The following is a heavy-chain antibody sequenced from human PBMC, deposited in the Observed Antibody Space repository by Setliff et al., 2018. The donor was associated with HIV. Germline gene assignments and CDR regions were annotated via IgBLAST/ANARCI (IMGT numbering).Heavy chain of an antibody. Sequence: ASVKVSCKASGYTFSSYGFSWVRQAPGQGLEWMGWISGYNGNTKYVQKLQGRVTMTTDTSTRTVYMELRSLRHDDTAEYFCARVPYRSAWFSGGHDAFDVWGQGTMVTVSS. CDR1: GYTFSSYG. V-gene: IGHV1-18*01. CDR2: ISGYNGNT. D-gene: IGHD6-19*01. CDR3: ARVPYRSAWFSGGHDAFDV. J-gene: IGHJ3*01.